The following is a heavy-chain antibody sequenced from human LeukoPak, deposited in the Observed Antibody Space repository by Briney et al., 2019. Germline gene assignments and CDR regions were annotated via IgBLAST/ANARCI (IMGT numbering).Heavy chain of an antibody. J-gene: IGHJ4*02. CDR1: GITLSNYG. Sequence: GSLRLSCAVSGITLSNYGMSWVRQAPGKGLEWVAGISGSGGRTTYADSVKGRFTISRDNPKNTLYLQMSSLRVEDTAVYFCARRGVVIRVILVGFHKEAYYFDSWGQGALVTVSS. CDR3: ARRGVVIRVILVGFHKEAYYFDS. CDR2: ISGSGGRT. V-gene: IGHV3-23*01. D-gene: IGHD3-22*01.